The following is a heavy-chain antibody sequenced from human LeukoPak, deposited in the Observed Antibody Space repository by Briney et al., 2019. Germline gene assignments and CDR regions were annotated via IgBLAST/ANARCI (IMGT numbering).Heavy chain of an antibody. Sequence: PGGSLRLSCAASGFTISTHRMHWVRQAPGKGLEWVSSISGTSTYIHYADSVRGRFTISRDNAKNSLYLQMNSLRAEDTAVYYCARDRGFIGVFYNGIDVWGQGTTVTVSS. CDR3: ARDRGFIGVFYNGIDV. J-gene: IGHJ6*02. CDR1: GFTISTHR. CDR2: ISGTSTYI. D-gene: IGHD3-10*01. V-gene: IGHV3-21*01.